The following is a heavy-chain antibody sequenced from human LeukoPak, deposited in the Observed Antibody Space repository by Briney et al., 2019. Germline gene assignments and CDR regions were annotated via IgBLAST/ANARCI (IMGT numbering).Heavy chain of an antibody. CDR1: GFTFSSYA. CDR3: AKVLVGRHEAFDY. Sequence: GGSLRLSCAASGFTFSSYATSWVRQAPGKGLEWVSAISGSGGSTYYADSVKGRFTISRDNSKNTLYLQMNSLRAEDTAVYYCAKVLVGRHEAFDYWGQGTLVTVSS. V-gene: IGHV3-23*01. CDR2: ISGSGGST. J-gene: IGHJ4*02. D-gene: IGHD2-8*02.